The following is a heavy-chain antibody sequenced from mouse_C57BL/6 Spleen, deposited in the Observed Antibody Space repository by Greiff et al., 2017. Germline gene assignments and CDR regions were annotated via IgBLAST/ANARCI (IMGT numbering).Heavy chain of an antibody. CDR2: IYPGDGDT. Sequence: QVQLKESGPELVKPGASVKISCKASGYAFSSSWMNWVKQRPGKGLEGIGRIYPGDGDTNYNGKFKGKATLTADKSSSTAYMQLSSLTSEDSAVYFCARAGLRTWFAYWGQGTLVTVSA. J-gene: IGHJ3*01. V-gene: IGHV1-82*01. CDR1: GYAFSSSW. D-gene: IGHD2-4*01. CDR3: ARAGLRTWFAY.